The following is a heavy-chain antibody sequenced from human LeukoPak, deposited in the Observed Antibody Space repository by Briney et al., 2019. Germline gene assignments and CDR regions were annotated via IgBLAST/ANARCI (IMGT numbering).Heavy chain of an antibody. CDR1: GGSISSYY. J-gene: IGHJ6*02. V-gene: IGHV4-59*12. CDR3: ARGLAVAGTDYYYGMDV. CDR2: IYYSGST. D-gene: IGHD6-19*01. Sequence: PSETLSLTCTVSGGSISSYYWSWIRQPPGKGLEWIGYIYYSGSTNYNPSLKSRVTISVDTSKNQFSLKLSSVTAADTAVYYCARGLAVAGTDYYYGMDVWGQGTTVTVSS.